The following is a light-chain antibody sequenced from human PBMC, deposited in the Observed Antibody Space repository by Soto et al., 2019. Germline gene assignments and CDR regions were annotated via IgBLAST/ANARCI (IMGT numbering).Light chain of an antibody. CDR1: NIGSKS. Sequence: SYELTQPPSVSVAPGQTARLTCGGNNIGSKSVHWYQQKPGQAPVLVVFDDSDRPSGIPGRFSGSNSGNMATLTITRVEAGDEADFYCQVWDTSSDPPKWVFGGGTQLTVL. CDR2: DDS. V-gene: IGLV3-21*02. J-gene: IGLJ3*02. CDR3: QVWDTSSDPPKWV.